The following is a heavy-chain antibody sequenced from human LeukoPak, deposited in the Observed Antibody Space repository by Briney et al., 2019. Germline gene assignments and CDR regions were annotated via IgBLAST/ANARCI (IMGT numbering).Heavy chain of an antibody. CDR1: GGSISSSSYY. Sequence: PSETLSLTCTVSGGSISSSSYYWGWIRQPPGKGLEWIGSIYYSGSTYYNPSLKSRVTISVDTSKNQFSLKLSSVTAADTAVYYCARHPRSGWYRYFDYWGQGTLVTVSS. D-gene: IGHD6-19*01. J-gene: IGHJ4*02. V-gene: IGHV4-39*01. CDR2: IYYSGST. CDR3: ARHPRSGWYRYFDY.